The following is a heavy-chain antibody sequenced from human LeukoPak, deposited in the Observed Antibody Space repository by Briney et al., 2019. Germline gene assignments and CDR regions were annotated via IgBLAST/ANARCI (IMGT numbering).Heavy chain of an antibody. CDR2: ISSRSTYI. Sequence: GGTLRLSCAASGITFSSYGMSWVRQAPGKGLEWVSSISSRSTYIYYADSLKGRFTISRDNAKNSLYLQMNSLRAEDTAVYYCARDPLKTYTGSYYRFDCWGQGTLVTVSS. CDR1: GITFSSYG. J-gene: IGHJ4*02. CDR3: ARDPLKTYTGSYYRFDC. V-gene: IGHV3-21*01. D-gene: IGHD1-26*01.